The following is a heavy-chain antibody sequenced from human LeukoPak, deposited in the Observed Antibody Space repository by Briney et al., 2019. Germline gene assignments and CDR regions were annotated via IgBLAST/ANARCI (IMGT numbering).Heavy chain of an antibody. CDR1: GFTFDDYA. V-gene: IGHV3-43*02. CDR2: ISGDGGST. J-gene: IGHJ3*02. D-gene: IGHD1-1*01. CDR3: AKRAYNWNDGWDDAFDI. Sequence: GGSLRLSCAASGFTFDDYAMHWVRQAPGKGLEWVSLISGDGGSTYYADSVKGRFTISRDNSKNSLYLQMNSLRTEDTALYYCAKRAYNWNDGWDDAFDIWGQGTTVTVSS.